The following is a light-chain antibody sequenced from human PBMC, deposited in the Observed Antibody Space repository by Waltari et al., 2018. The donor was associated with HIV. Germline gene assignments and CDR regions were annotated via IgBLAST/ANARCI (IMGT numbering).Light chain of an antibody. V-gene: IGLV2-14*03. CDR3: SSYTSLSSVI. CDR2: DVT. J-gene: IGLJ2*01. CDR1: ASDIGAYNS. Sequence: QSALSQPASIFGSLGQSITISCTGSASDIGAYNSVSWYQQHPTKAPKLLTYDVTSRPSGISDRFSGSKSGHVASLTISGLQGEDEAYYFCSSYTSLSSVIFGGGT.